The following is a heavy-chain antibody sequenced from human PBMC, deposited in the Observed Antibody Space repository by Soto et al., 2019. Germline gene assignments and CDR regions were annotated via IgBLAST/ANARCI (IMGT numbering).Heavy chain of an antibody. V-gene: IGHV4-34*01. CDR1: GGSFSGYY. J-gene: IGHJ4*02. Sequence: PSETLSLTCAVYGGSFSGYYWSWIRQPPGKGLEWIGEINHSGSTNYNPSLKSRVTISVDTSKNQFSLKLSSVTAADTAVYYCARAWIQLWSTHNTYDDWGKGTLVTVSS. CDR3: ARAWIQLWSTHNTYDD. CDR2: INHSGST. D-gene: IGHD5-18*01.